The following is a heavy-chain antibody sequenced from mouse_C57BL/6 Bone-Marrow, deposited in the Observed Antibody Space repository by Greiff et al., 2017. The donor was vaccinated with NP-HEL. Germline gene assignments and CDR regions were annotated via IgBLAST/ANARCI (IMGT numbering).Heavy chain of an antibody. CDR1: GYAFTNYL. D-gene: IGHD1-1*01. CDR2: INPGSGGT. CDR3: ARTHPGSSYHFFDC. V-gene: IGHV1-54*01. Sequence: VQLQQSGAELVRPGTSVKVSCKASGYAFTNYLIEWVKQRPGQGLEWIGVINPGSGGTNYNEKFKGKATLTADKSSSTAYMQLSSLTSKDSAVYFCARTHPGSSYHFFDCWGQGTTLTVSS. J-gene: IGHJ2*01.